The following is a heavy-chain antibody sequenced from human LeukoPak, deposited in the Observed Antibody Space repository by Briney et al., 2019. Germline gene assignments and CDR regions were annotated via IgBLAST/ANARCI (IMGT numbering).Heavy chain of an antibody. D-gene: IGHD3-10*01. CDR3: ARGSYMVRGVINPFFLDF. Sequence: SETLSLTCTVSGGSISSGGYYWSWIRQHPGKGLEWIGYIYYSGSTYCNPSLKSRITMSVDSSKNQSSLKLTSVTAADTAVYFCARGSYMVRGVINPFFLDFWGQGTLVTVSS. J-gene: IGHJ4*02. CDR1: GGSISSGGYY. CDR2: IYYSGST. V-gene: IGHV4-31*03.